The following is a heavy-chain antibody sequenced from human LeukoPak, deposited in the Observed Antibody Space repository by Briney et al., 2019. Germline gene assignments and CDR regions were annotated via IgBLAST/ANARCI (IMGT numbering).Heavy chain of an antibody. V-gene: IGHV3-21*01. CDR3: ARGPATRVYYFDY. CDR1: GFTSNSYS. Sequence: GGSLRLSCAASGFTSNSYSLSWVRQAPGKGLEWVSSISSDGDYIYYADSLKGRFTISRDNAKNSLYLQMNNLRAEDTAVYYCARGPATRVYYFDYWGQGTLVTVSS. D-gene: IGHD1-26*01. CDR2: ISSDGDYI. J-gene: IGHJ4*02.